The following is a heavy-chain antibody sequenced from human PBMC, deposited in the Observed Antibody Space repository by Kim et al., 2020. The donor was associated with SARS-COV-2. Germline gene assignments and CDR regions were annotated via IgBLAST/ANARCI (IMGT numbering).Heavy chain of an antibody. V-gene: IGHV3-48*04. J-gene: IGHJ6*02. Sequence: GGSLRLSCAASGFTFSSYSMNWVRQAPGKGLEWVSYISSSSSTIYYADSVKGRFTISRDNAKNSLYLQMNSLRAEDTAVYYCARVSSWDYYYYGMDVWGQGTTVTVSS. D-gene: IGHD6-6*01. CDR3: ARVSSWDYYYYGMDV. CDR1: GFTFSSYS. CDR2: ISSSSSTI.